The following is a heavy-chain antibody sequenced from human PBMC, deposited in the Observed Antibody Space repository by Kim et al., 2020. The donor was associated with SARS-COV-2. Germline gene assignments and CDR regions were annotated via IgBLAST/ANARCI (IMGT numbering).Heavy chain of an antibody. CDR3: ARDRWAYCGGDCYWDY. CDR2: ISYDGSNK. J-gene: IGHJ4*02. D-gene: IGHD2-21*02. V-gene: IGHV3-30*04. Sequence: GGSLRLSCAASGFTFSSYAMHWVRQAPGKGLEWVAVISYDGSNKYYADSVKGRFTISRDNSKNTLYLQMNSLRAEDTAVYYCARDRWAYCGGDCYWDYWGQGTLVTVSS. CDR1: GFTFSSYA.